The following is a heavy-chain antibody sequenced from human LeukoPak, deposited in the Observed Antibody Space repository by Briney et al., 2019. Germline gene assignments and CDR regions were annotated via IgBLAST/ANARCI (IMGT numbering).Heavy chain of an antibody. V-gene: IGHV1-69*06. CDR1: GYTFTSYG. Sequence: SVKVSCKASGYTFTSYGISWVRQAPGQGLEWMGWIIPIFGTANYAQKFQGRVTITADKSTSTAYMELSSLRSEDTAVYYCAEGLDYGDYGIDYWGQGTLVTVSS. D-gene: IGHD4-17*01. CDR3: AEGLDYGDYGIDY. CDR2: IIPIFGTA. J-gene: IGHJ4*02.